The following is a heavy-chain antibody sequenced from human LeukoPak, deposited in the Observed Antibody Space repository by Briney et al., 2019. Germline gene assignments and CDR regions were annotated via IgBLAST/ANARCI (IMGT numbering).Heavy chain of an antibody. D-gene: IGHD2-2*02. CDR1: GFTFSSYS. V-gene: IGHV3-21*01. J-gene: IGHJ4*02. Sequence: GGSLRLSCAASGFTFSSYSMNWVRQAPGKGLEWVSSISSSSSYIYYADSVKGRFTISRDNAKNSLYLQMNSLRAEDTAVYYCARDLGGYCSSTSCYILDYWGQGTLVTVSS. CDR2: ISSSSSYI. CDR3: ARDLGGYCSSTSCYILDY.